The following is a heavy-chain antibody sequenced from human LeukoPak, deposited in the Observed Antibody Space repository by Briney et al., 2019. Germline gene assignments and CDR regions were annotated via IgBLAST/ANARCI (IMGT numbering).Heavy chain of an antibody. J-gene: IGHJ6*02. CDR2: ISYDGSNK. Sequence: GGSLRLSCAASGFIFSSYAMHWVRQAPGKGLEWVAVISYDGSNKYYADSVKGRFTISRDNSKNTLYLQMNSLRAEDTAVYYCARGEGGDVLRYFDWPTYGMDVWGQGTMVTVSS. V-gene: IGHV3-30-3*01. CDR3: ARGEGGDVLRYFDWPTYGMDV. D-gene: IGHD3-9*01. CDR1: GFIFSSYA.